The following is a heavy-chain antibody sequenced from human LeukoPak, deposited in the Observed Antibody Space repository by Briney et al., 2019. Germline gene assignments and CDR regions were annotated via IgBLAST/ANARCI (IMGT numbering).Heavy chain of an antibody. CDR2: ISAYNGNT. J-gene: IGHJ5*02. V-gene: IGHV1-18*01. D-gene: IGHD3-10*01. Sequence: GASVRVSCKASGYTFTSYGISWVAHAPGQGLESMGWISAYNGNTNYAQKLQGRVTMTTDTSTSTAYMELRSLRSDDTAVYYCARVPTMVLWFDPWGQGTLVTVSS. CDR1: GYTFTSYG. CDR3: ARVPTMVLWFDP.